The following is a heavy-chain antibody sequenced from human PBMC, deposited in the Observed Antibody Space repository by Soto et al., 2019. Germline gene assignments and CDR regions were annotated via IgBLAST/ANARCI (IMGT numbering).Heavy chain of an antibody. CDR3: ARDRRVLLWFGESSPYGMDV. CDR1: GGSISSSNC. Sequence: SETLSLTCAVSGGSISSSNCWSCVRQPPGKGLEWIGEIYHSGSTNYNPSLKSRVTISVDKSKNQFSLKLSSVTAADTAVYYCARDRRVLLWFGESSPYGMDVWGQGTTVTVSS. CDR2: IYHSGST. J-gene: IGHJ6*02. D-gene: IGHD3-10*01. V-gene: IGHV4-4*02.